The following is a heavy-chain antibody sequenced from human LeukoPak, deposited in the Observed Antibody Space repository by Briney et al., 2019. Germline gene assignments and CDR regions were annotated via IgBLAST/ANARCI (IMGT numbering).Heavy chain of an antibody. Sequence: GGSLTLSCAASEFTFATYGMHWVRQAPGKGLEWVAFIYYDGSNIYYADYVKGRFTISRDISKNTLYLQMDSLRAEDTAIYYCARDWKTNSFDYWGQGTLVTVSS. CDR3: ARDWKTNSFDY. D-gene: IGHD1-1*01. J-gene: IGHJ4*02. V-gene: IGHV3-33*01. CDR2: IYYDGSNI. CDR1: EFTFATYG.